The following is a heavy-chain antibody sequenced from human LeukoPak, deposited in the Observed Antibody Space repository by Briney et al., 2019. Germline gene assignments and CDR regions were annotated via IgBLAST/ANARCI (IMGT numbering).Heavy chain of an antibody. J-gene: IGHJ4*02. Sequence: GGSLRLSYGPSGLNFSDHYLDGVRQAPGKGREWVGRTIDKAASYSPEYAASVNGRCRVSRDALQNSPELSVNSMRTQVTAAYFCVASSLGRGDLDYWGQGTLVSVSS. V-gene: IGHV3-72*01. CDR1: GLNFSDHY. D-gene: IGHD4-17*01. CDR2: TIDKAASYSP. CDR3: VASSLGRGDLDY.